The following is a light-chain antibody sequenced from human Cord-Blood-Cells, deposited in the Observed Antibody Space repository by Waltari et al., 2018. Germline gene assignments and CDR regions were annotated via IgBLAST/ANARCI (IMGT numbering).Light chain of an antibody. J-gene: IGLJ1*01. CDR3: AAWDDSLSGYV. V-gene: IGLV1-47*01. Sequence: QSVLTQPPSASGTPGQRVTISCSGSSSNIGSNYVYWDQQLPGTAPKLLSYRNNQRPSGVPHRFSGSKSGTSASLAISGVRSEDEADYYCAAWDDSLSGYVFGTGTKVTVL. CDR1: SSNIGSNY. CDR2: RNN.